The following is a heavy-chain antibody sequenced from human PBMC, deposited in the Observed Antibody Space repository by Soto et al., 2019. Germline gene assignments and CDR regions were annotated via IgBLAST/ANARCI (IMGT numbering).Heavy chain of an antibody. V-gene: IGHV3-23*01. CDR2: ISGSGGST. J-gene: IGHJ6*02. CDR3: AKTTYSSSWYLQGYYYYGMDV. CDR1: GFTFSSYA. D-gene: IGHD6-13*01. Sequence: GGSLRLSCAASGFTFSSYAMSWVRQAPGKGLEWVSAISGSGGSTYYADSVKGRFTISRDNSKNTLYPQMNSLRAEDTAVYYCAKTTYSSSWYLQGYYYYGMDVWGQGTTVTVS.